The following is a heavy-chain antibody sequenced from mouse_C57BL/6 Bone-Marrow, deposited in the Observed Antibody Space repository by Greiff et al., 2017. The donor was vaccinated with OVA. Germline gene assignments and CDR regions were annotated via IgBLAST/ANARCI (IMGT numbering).Heavy chain of an antibody. Sequence: EVQLQQSGPGLVKPSQSLSLTCSVTGYSITSGYYWNWIRQFPGNKLEWMGYISYDGSNNYNPSLKNRISITRDTSKNQFFLKLNSVTTEDTATYYCARDGGLYYYGSSSFAYWGQGTLVTVSA. D-gene: IGHD1-1*01. CDR3: ARDGGLYYYGSSSFAY. V-gene: IGHV3-6*01. CDR1: GYSITSGYY. J-gene: IGHJ3*01. CDR2: ISYDGSN.